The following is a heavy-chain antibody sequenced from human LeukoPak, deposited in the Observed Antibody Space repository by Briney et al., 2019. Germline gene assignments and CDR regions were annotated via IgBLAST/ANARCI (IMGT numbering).Heavy chain of an antibody. D-gene: IGHD3-10*01. V-gene: IGHV3-11*01. CDR2: ISSSGSTI. CDR3: ARGSTSLWFGELLGYAFDI. CDR1: GFTFSDYY. J-gene: IGHJ3*02. Sequence: PGGSLRLSCAASGFTFSDYYMSWIRQAPGKGLEWVSYISSSGSTIYYADSVKGRFTISRDNAKNSLYLQMNSLRAEDTAVYYCARGSTSLWFGELLGYAFDIWGQGTMVTVSS.